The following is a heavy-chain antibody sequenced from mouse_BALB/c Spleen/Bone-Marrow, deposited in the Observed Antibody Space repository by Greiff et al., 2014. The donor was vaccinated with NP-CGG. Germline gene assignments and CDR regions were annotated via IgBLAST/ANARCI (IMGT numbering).Heavy chain of an antibody. J-gene: IGHJ3*01. CDR1: GYSFTDYY. V-gene: IGHV1-26*01. CDR2: INPYNGAT. CDR3: ASFGFAY. Sequence: VQLKESGPEPVKPGASVKISCKASGYSFTDYYMHWVKQSHVKSLEWIGRINPYNGATSYNQNFKDKASLTVDKSSRTAYMELHSLTSEDSAVYYCASFGFAYWGQGTLVTVSA.